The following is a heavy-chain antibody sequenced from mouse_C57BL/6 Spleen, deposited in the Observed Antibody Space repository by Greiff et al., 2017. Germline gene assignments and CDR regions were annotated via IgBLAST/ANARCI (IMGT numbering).Heavy chain of an antibody. V-gene: IGHV3-6*01. CDR1: GYSITSGYY. CDR2: ISYDGSN. D-gene: IGHD1-1*01. J-gene: IGHJ4*01. Sequence: EVQLQESGPGLVKPSQSLSLTCSVTGYSITSGYYWNWIRQFPGNQLEWMGYISYDGSNNYNPTLKNRISITRDTSKNQFFLKLNSVTTEDTATYYCASFITTVVGAMDYWGQGTSVTVSS. CDR3: ASFITTVVGAMDY.